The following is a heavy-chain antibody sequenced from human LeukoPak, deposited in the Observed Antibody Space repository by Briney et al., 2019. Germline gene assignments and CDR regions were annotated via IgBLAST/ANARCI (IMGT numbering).Heavy chain of an antibody. J-gene: IGHJ4*02. Sequence: GGSLRLSCAASGFTFSSYSMNWVRQAPGKELEWVSSISSSSSYIYYADSVKGRFTISRDNAKNSLYLQMNSLRAEDTAVYYCARGYYGSGSFYDYWGQGTLVTVSS. D-gene: IGHD3-10*01. CDR2: ISSSSSYI. CDR1: GFTFSSYS. CDR3: ARGYYGSGSFYDY. V-gene: IGHV3-21*01.